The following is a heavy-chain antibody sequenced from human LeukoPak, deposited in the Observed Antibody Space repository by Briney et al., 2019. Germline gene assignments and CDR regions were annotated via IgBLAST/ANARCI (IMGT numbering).Heavy chain of an antibody. Sequence: GALRLSCAASGFTVSNNYMNWVRQAPGKGLEWVSIIYSGGSTYYADSVKGRLTISRDNSKNTLHLQMNSVRAEDTAVYYCAREGYSSLFFDYWGQGTLVTVSS. CDR2: IYSGGST. CDR3: AREGYSSLFFDY. CDR1: GFTVSNNY. D-gene: IGHD6-6*01. V-gene: IGHV3-53*01. J-gene: IGHJ4*02.